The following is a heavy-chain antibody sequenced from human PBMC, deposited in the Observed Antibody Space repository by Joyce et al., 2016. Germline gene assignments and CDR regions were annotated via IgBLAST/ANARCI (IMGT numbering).Heavy chain of an antibody. J-gene: IGHJ6*02. CDR2: ISTYNGQT. CDR1: GSIFTTYG. D-gene: IGHD2-8*01. Sequence: QVQLVQSGAEVKKPGASVKVSCEASGSIFTTYGVSWVRQAPGQGPEWMGWISTYNGQTNYSQKFQGRVTMTTDTARRTAFMERRSLRSDDTAVYYCARDKVLMGYGGYGLDVWGQGTTVTVSS. V-gene: IGHV1-18*01. CDR3: ARDKVLMGYGGYGLDV.